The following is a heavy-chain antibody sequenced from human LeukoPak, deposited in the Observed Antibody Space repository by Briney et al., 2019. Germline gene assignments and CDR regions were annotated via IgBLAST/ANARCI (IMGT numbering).Heavy chain of an antibody. Sequence: GESLKISCKGSGYSFTSYWIGWVRQMPGKGLEWMGIIYPGDSDTRYSPSFQGQVTISADKSISTAYLQWSSLKASDTAMYYCASSRGTNNGREGWFDPWGQGTLVTVSS. CDR1: GYSFTSYW. CDR2: IYPGDSDT. V-gene: IGHV5-51*01. D-gene: IGHD1-14*01. J-gene: IGHJ5*02. CDR3: ASSRGTNNGREGWFDP.